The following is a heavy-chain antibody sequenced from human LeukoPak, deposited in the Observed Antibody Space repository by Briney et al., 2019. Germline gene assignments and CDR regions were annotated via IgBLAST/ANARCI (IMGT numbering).Heavy chain of an antibody. Sequence: VASVKVSCKASGYTFTSYYMHWVRQAPGQGLEWMGIINPSDDSTSYAQKFQGRVTMTRDTSISTAYMELSRLRSDDTAVYYCARGPFHFYDILTGRDYYYYVDVWGKGTTVTISS. J-gene: IGHJ6*03. CDR1: GYTFTSYY. D-gene: IGHD3-9*01. CDR3: ARGPFHFYDILTGRDYYYYVDV. V-gene: IGHV1-46*01. CDR2: INPSDDST.